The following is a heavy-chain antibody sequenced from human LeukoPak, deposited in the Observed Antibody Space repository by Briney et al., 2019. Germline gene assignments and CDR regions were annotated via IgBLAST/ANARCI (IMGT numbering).Heavy chain of an antibody. CDR1: GYTFTDYY. CDR3: ARDGGYGDTPQRDWFDP. Sequence: ASVKVSCKASGYTFTDYYIHWVRQAPGQGLEWMGWINPNSGGTNYAQKFQGRVTMTRDTSISTAYMELSRLRSDDTAVYYCARDGGYGDTPQRDWFDPWGQGTLVTVSS. CDR2: INPNSGGT. V-gene: IGHV1-2*02. D-gene: IGHD4-17*01. J-gene: IGHJ5*02.